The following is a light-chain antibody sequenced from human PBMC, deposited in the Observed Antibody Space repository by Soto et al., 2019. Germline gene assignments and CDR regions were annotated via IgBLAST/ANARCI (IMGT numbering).Light chain of an antibody. CDR2: KAS. J-gene: IGKJ1*01. CDR3: QQYSTYSRA. V-gene: IGKV1-5*03. Sequence: DIQMTQSPSTLSASVGDRVSINCRASQSISAWLAWYQQKPGKAPNLLIYKASSLESGVPSRFSGSGYGTEFTLTISSLQPDDFATFYCQQYSTYSRAFGQGTKVDIK. CDR1: QSISAW.